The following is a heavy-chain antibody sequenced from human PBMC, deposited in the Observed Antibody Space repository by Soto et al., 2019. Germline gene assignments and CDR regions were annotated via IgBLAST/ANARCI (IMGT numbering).Heavy chain of an antibody. CDR2: IYYSGST. D-gene: IGHD3-3*01. CDR1: GGSISRGGYY. J-gene: IGHJ3*02. V-gene: IGHV4-31*03. CDR3: ARDPQKFGSDAFDI. Sequence: TLSLTCTVSGGSISRGGYYWSWIRQHPGKGLEWIGYIYYSGSTYYNPSLKSRVTISVDTSKNQFSLKLSSVTAADTAVYYCARDPQKFGSDAFDIWGQGTMVTVSS.